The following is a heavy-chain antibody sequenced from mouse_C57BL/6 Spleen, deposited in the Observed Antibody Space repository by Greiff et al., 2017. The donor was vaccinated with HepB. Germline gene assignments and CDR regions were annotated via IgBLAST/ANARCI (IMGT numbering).Heavy chain of an antibody. Sequence: EVKVEESGPGFVKPSQSLSLTCSVTGYSITSGYYWNWIRQFPGKKLEWMGYISYDGSNNYNPSLKNRISITRDTSKNQFFLKLNSVTTEDTATYYCANYGRYYFDYWGQGTTLTVSS. D-gene: IGHD1-1*01. CDR3: ANYGRYYFDY. V-gene: IGHV3-6*01. CDR1: GYSITSGYY. J-gene: IGHJ2*01. CDR2: ISYDGSN.